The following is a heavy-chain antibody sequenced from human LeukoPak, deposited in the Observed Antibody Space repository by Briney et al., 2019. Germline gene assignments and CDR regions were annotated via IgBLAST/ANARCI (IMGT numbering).Heavy chain of an antibody. D-gene: IGHD3-22*01. CDR2: IYSGGST. CDR1: GFTVSSNY. J-gene: IGHJ3*02. CDR3: ARGPRGGSGYAFDI. V-gene: IGHV3-53*04. Sequence: PPGGSLRLSCAASGFTVSSNYMSWVRQAPGKGLEWVSVIYSGGSTYYADSVKGRFTISRHNSKNTLYLRMNSLRAEDTAVYYCARGPRGGSGYAFDIWGQGTMVTVSS.